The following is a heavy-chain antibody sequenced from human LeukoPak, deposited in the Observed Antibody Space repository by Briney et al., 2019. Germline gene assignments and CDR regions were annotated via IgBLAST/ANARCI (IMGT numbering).Heavy chain of an antibody. D-gene: IGHD5-18*01. CDR3: AEGFPDTAMVTPFDY. J-gene: IGHJ4*02. CDR1: GFTFSSYA. V-gene: IGHV3-23*01. Sequence: GGSLRLSCAASGFTFSSYAMSWVRQAPGKGLEWVSAISGSGGSTYCADSVKGRFTISRDNSKNTLYLQMNSLRAEDTALYYCAEGFPDTAMVTPFDYWGQGTLVTVSS. CDR2: ISGSGGST.